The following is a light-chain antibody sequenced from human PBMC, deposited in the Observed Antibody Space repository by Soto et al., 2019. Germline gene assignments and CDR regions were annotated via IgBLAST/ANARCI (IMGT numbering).Light chain of an antibody. CDR3: QQHTNWPIT. V-gene: IGKV3-15*01. Sequence: VMTQSPATLSVSPGESVTLSCRASQTVHNNYLAWYQQKPGQAPRLLIYAVSARATVIPVRFSGSGSGTEFTLTINGLQSEDFAVYYCQQHTNWPITFGQGTRLESK. CDR1: QTVHNN. CDR2: AVS. J-gene: IGKJ5*01.